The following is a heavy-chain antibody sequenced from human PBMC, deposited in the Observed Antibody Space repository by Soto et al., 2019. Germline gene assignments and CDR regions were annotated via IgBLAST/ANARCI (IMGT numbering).Heavy chain of an antibody. Sequence: QVHLVQSGPDLKKPGASVKVSCKASGYTFTSYGISWVRQAPGQGLEWMGRINANNGDTDYRQKFQGRITMTADASTDTVYMDLRNLTTDDTGVYYCSRFGAYGSHWGQGTQITVSS. CDR2: INANNGDT. CDR3: SRFGAYGSH. V-gene: IGHV1-18*04. D-gene: IGHD1-26*01. J-gene: IGHJ4*02. CDR1: GYTFTSYG.